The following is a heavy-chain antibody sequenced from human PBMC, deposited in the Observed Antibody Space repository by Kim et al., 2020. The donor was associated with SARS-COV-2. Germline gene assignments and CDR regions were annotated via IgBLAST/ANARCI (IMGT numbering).Heavy chain of an antibody. Sequence: SETLSLTCAVYGGSFSGYYWSWIRQPPGKGLEWIGEINHSGSTNYNPSLKSRVTISVDTSKNQFSLKLSSVTAADTAVYYCARGPGIITIFGVVRPYYYYGMDVWGQGTTVTVSS. CDR2: INHSGST. J-gene: IGHJ6*02. V-gene: IGHV4-34*01. D-gene: IGHD3-3*01. CDR1: GGSFSGYY. CDR3: ARGPGIITIFGVVRPYYYYGMDV.